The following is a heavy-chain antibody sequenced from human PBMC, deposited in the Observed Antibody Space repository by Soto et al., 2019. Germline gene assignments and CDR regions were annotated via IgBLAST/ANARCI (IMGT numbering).Heavy chain of an antibody. D-gene: IGHD1-7*01. CDR2: IYYSGST. Sequence: QVQLQESGPGLVKPSETLSLTCTVSGGSISSYYWSWIRQPPGKGLEWIGYIYYSGSTNYNPSLKSRVTISVDTSKNQFSLKLSSVTAADTAVYYCARPSNVITGTSAFDIWGQGTMVTVSS. J-gene: IGHJ3*02. CDR3: ARPSNVITGTSAFDI. V-gene: IGHV4-59*08. CDR1: GGSISSYY.